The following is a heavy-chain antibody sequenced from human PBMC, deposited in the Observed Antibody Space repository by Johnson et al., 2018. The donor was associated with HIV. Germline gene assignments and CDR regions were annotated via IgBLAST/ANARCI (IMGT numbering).Heavy chain of an antibody. V-gene: IGHV3-13*01. CDR3: AKARSLLDYGGFDAFDI. CDR2: IGTAGDT. J-gene: IGHJ3*02. CDR1: GFTFSSYD. D-gene: IGHD4-23*01. Sequence: VQLVESGGGVVQPGGSLRLSCAASGFTFSSYDMHWVRQATGKGLEWVSAIGTAGDTYYPGSVKGRFTISRDNSKNTLSLQMISLRAEDTAMYYCAKARSLLDYGGFDAFDIWGQGTLVIVSS.